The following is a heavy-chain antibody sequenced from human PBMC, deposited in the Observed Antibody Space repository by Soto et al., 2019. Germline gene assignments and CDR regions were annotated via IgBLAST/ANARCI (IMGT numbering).Heavy chain of an antibody. D-gene: IGHD2-15*01. V-gene: IGHV3-30-3*01. CDR2: ISYDGSNK. CDR3: AVGRYCSGGSCYGFIDY. J-gene: IGHJ4*02. CDR1: GFTFSSHA. Sequence: QVQLVESGGGVVQPGRSLRLSCAASGFTFSSHAMHWVRQAPGTGLDWVAVISYDGSNKYYADSVKGRFTISRDNSKNTLYLQRNRLRPEDTAVYYCAVGRYCSGGSCYGFIDYWGQGTLVTVSS.